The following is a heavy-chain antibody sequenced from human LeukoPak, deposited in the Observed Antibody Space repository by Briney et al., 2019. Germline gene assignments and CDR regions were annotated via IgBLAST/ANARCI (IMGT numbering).Heavy chain of an antibody. D-gene: IGHD4-17*01. Sequence: GGSLRLSCAASGFTFSSYGMHWVRQAPGKGLEWVAFIRYDGSNKYYADSVKGRFTISRDNSKNTLYLHVNSLRPEDTAVYYCASLPGRNSVTDGWGQGTLVTVSS. CDR1: GFTFSSYG. V-gene: IGHV3-30*02. CDR2: IRYDGSNK. CDR3: ASLPGRNSVTDG. J-gene: IGHJ4*02.